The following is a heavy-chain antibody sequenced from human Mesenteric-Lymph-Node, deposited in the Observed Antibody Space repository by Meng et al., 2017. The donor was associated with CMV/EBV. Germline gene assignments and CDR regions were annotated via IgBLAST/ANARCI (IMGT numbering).Heavy chain of an antibody. J-gene: IGHJ6*02. CDR1: GFTFSSYG. D-gene: IGHD3-22*01. CDR2: INGETNYI. V-gene: IGHV3-21*04. CDR3: ARDRKYENYYDSSGPSFYYYGMDV. Sequence: GGSLRLSCAASGFTFSSYGMNWVRQAPGKGLEWISSINGETNYIHYADSVKGRFTISRDNAKNSLYLQMNSLRAEDTAVYYCARDRKYENYYDSSGPSFYYYGMDVWGQGTTVTVSS.